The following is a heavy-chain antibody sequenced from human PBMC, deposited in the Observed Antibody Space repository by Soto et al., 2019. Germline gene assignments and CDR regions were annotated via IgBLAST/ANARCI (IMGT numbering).Heavy chain of an antibody. Sequence: QVQLVQSGAEEKKPGASVTVSCKASGYIFTNYAMHWVRQAPGQRLEWMGWINGGNGNTKYSQKFQGRVTFTRDKSASTAYMELSSLRSEDTAVYYCARGKSRTVITYFDPWGQGTLVTVSS. CDR1: GYIFTNYA. CDR3: ARGKSRTVITYFDP. CDR2: INGGNGNT. D-gene: IGHD4-17*01. J-gene: IGHJ5*02. V-gene: IGHV1-3*05.